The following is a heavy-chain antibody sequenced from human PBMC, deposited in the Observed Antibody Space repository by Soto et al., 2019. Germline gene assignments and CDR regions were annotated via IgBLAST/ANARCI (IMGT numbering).Heavy chain of an antibody. D-gene: IGHD5-18*01. CDR2: IYHSGST. J-gene: IGHJ4*02. CDR3: ARDNGYSYGYTLDH. CDR1: GGSISSGGYS. V-gene: IGHV4-30-2*01. Sequence: SETLSLTCAVSGGSISSGGYSWSWIRQPPGKGLEWIGYIYHSGSTYYNSSLKSRVTISVDTSKNQFSLKLSSVTAADTAVYYCARDNGYSYGYTLDHWGQGTLVTVSS.